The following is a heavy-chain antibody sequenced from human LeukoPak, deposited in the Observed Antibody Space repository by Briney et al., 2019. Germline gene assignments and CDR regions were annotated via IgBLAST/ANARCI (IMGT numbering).Heavy chain of an antibody. V-gene: IGHV1-18*01. Sequence: ASVKVSCKASGYTFTSYGISWVRQAPGQGLEWMGWISAYNGSTNYAQKLQGRVTMTTYTSTSTAYMELRSLRSDDTAVYYCARSPRYYDSSGYYSTSLTSRRYYFDYWGQGTLVSVSS. CDR3: ARSPRYYDSSGYYSTSLTSRRYYFDY. CDR2: ISAYNGST. CDR1: GYTFTSYG. J-gene: IGHJ4*02. D-gene: IGHD3-22*01.